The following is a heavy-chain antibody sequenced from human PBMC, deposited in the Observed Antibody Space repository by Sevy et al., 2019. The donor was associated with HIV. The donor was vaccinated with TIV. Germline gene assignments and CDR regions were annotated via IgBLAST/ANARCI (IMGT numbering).Heavy chain of an antibody. CDR1: GLTFSSYW. V-gene: IGHV3-7*01. CDR3: TKFYGTGSYVDY. D-gene: IGHD6-19*01. CDR2: IKEDGSEQ. J-gene: IGHJ4*02. Sequence: GGSLRLSCAASGLTFSSYWMSWVRQAAGKGLEWVANIKEDGSEQYYVDSVKGRFTVSRDNAKNSLYLQMNSLRAEDTAVYYCTKFYGTGSYVDYWGQGTLVTVSS.